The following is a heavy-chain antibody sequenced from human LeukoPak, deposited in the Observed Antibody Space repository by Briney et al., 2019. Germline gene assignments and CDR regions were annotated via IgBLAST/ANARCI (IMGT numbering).Heavy chain of an antibody. CDR2: MNPNSGNT. CDR1: GYTFTSYD. J-gene: IGHJ6*02. CDR3: ARGGLRDILTAYYYYYGMDV. Sequence: ASVKDSCKASGYTFTSYDINWVRQATGQGLEWMGWMNPNSGNTGYAQKFQGRVTMTRNTSISTAYMELSSLRSEDTAVYYCARGGLRDILTAYYYYYGMDVWGQGTTVTASS. D-gene: IGHD3-9*01. V-gene: IGHV1-8*01.